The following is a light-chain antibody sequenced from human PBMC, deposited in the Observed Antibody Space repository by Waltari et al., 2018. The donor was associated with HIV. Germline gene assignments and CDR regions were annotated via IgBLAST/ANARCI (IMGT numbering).Light chain of an antibody. CDR3: QQYNSYPWT. CDR1: QSISSW. J-gene: IGKJ1*01. Sequence: TLSASVGDRVTITCRASQSISSWLAWYQQKPGKAPKLLIYKASSLESGVPSRFSGRGSGTDFTLTISSLQADDFATYYCQQYNSYPWTFGQGTKVEIK. CDR2: KAS. V-gene: IGKV1-5*03.